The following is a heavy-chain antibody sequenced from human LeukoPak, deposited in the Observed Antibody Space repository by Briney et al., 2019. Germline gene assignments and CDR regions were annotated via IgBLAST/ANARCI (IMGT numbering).Heavy chain of an antibody. J-gene: IGHJ3*02. Sequence: SETLSLTCTVSGYSISSGYYWGWIRQPPGKGLEWIGSIYHSGSTYYNSSLKSRVTISVDTSKNQFSLKLSSVTAADTAVYYCARVPSGSYGGAFDIWGQGTMVTVSS. CDR3: ARVPSGSYGGAFDI. V-gene: IGHV4-38-2*02. CDR1: GYSISSGYY. CDR2: IYHSGST. D-gene: IGHD1-26*01.